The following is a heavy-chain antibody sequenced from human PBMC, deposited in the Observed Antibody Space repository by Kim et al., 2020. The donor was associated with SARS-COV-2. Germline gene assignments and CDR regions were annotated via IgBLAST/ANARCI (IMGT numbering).Heavy chain of an antibody. V-gene: IGHV3-30*04. J-gene: IGHJ6*01. Sequence: GGSLRLSCAASGFTFSSYAMHWVRQAPGKGLEWVAVISYDGSNKYYADSVKGRFTISRDNSKNTLYLQMNSPRAEDTDVYYCARDMDEITIFLGDDYYY. CDR1: GFTFSSYA. CDR3: ARDMDEITIFLGDDYYY. CDR2: ISYDGSNK. D-gene: IGHD3-9*01.